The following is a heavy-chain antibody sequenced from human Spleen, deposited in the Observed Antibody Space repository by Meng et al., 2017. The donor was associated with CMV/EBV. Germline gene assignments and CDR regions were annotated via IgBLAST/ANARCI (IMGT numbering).Heavy chain of an antibody. CDR2: ISGYSGNT. V-gene: IGHV1-18*01. Sequence: ASVKVSCKASGYTFSSYGISWVRQAPGQGLEWMGWISGYSGNTNYAQNFQGRVTMTTDTSTSTAYMELRSLRSDDTAVYYCARLSGVDRGAFDIWGQGTMVTVSS. J-gene: IGHJ3*02. CDR3: ARLSGVDRGAFDI. D-gene: IGHD5-12*01. CDR1: GYTFSSYG.